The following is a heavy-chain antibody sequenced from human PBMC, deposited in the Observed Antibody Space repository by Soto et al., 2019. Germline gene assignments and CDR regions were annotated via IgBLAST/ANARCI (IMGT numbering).Heavy chain of an antibody. V-gene: IGHV3-66*01. D-gene: IGHD3-3*01. CDR3: ARDIFGGSYDFCH. CDR1: GFTVNNLY. Sequence: EVQLVESGGGLVQPGGSLTLSCAAFGFTVNNLYMTWVRQAPGKGLEWVSVFSSDGSRYYADSVKGRFTISKDYSKNTLYLEMNSLRAADTAVYYCARDIFGGSYDFCHGGQGTLVTVSS. J-gene: IGHJ4*02. CDR2: FSSDGSR.